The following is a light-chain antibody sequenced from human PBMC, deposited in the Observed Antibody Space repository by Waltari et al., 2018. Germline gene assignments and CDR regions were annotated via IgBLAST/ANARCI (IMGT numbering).Light chain of an antibody. J-gene: IGLJ2*01. CDR3: QAWDSSNVV. CDR2: QDS. CDR1: KLGDKY. Sequence: YELTQPPSVSVAPGQTASITCSGDKLGDKYACWYQQKPGQSPVLVIYQDSKRPSGIPERFSGSNSGNTATLTISGTQAMDEADYYCQAWDSSNVVFGGGTKLTVL. V-gene: IGLV3-1*01.